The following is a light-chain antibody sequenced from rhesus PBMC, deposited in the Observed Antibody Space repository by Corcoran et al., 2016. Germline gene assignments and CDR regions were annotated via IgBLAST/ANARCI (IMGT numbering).Light chain of an antibody. CDR2: GVS. J-gene: IGLJ3*01. CDR1: SSDIGGYNS. V-gene: IGLV2S7*01. CDR3: CSYTTSSTVL. Sequence: QSAPTQPPSVSGSPGQSVTISCTGTSSDIGGYNSVSWYQQHPGKAPKLMIYGVSNRPSGVSDRFSGSKSGNTASLTISGLQSEEAADYYCCSYTTSSTVLFGGGTRLTVL.